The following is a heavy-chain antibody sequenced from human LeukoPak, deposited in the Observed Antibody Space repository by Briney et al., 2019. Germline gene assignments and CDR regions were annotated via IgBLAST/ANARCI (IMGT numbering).Heavy chain of an antibody. D-gene: IGHD4-17*01. V-gene: IGHV3-23*01. J-gene: IGHJ4*02. CDR2: ISGSGGST. Sequence: GGSLRLSCAASGFTFSSYAMSWVRQAPGKGLEWVSAISGSGGSTYYADSVKGRFTISRDNSKNTLYLQMNSLIAEDTAVYYSAKDWPDYGDYQNPIFDYWGQGTLVTVSS. CDR3: AKDWPDYGDYQNPIFDY. CDR1: GFTFSSYA.